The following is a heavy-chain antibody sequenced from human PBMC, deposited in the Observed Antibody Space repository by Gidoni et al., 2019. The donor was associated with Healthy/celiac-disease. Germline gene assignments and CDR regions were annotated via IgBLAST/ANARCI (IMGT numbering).Heavy chain of an antibody. CDR1: GGTFSSYA. CDR2: IIPIFGTA. J-gene: IGHJ4*02. CDR3: ARETGTTGVNYPRFDY. Sequence: QVQLVQSGAEVKKPGSSVTVSCKASGGTFSSYAIRWVRQAPGQGLEWMGGIIPIFGTANYAQKFQGRVTITADESTSTAYMELSSLRSEDTAVYYCARETGTTGVNYPRFDYWGQGTLVTVSS. D-gene: IGHD1-1*01. V-gene: IGHV1-69*01.